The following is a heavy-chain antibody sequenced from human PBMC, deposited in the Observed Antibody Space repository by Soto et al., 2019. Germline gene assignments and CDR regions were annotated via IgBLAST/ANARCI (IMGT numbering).Heavy chain of an antibody. Sequence: XSVKVSCTASGYTFTGYYMYWVRQAPGQGLEWMGWINPNSGGPNYAQKFQGCVTMTRDTSISTAYMELSRLRSDDTAVYYCARGREQWLATFDYWGQGTLVTGSS. CDR2: INPNSGGP. CDR3: ARGREQWLATFDY. J-gene: IGHJ4*02. D-gene: IGHD6-19*01. CDR1: GYTFTGYY. V-gene: IGHV1-2*04.